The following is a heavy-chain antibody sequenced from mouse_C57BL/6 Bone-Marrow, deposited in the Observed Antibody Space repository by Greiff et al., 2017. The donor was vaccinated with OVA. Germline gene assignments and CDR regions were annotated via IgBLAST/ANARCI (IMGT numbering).Heavy chain of an antibody. CDR2: IDPSDSYT. CDR1: GYTFTSYW. V-gene: IGHV1-59*01. J-gene: IGHJ4*01. CDR3: ATPIYDGPYAMDY. D-gene: IGHD2-3*01. Sequence: VKLQQPGAELVRPGTSVKLSCKASGYTFTSYWMHWVKQRPGQGLEWIGVIDPSDSYTNYNQKFKGKATLTVDTSSSTAYMQLSSLTSEDSAVYYCATPIYDGPYAMDYWGQGTSVTVSS.